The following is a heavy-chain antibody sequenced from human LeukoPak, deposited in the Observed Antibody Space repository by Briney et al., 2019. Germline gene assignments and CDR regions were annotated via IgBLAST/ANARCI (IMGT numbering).Heavy chain of an antibody. CDR1: GGSFSGYY. D-gene: IGHD3-3*01. J-gene: IGHJ4*02. Sequence: PSETLSLTCAVYGGSFSGYYWSWIRQPPGKGLEWIGEINHSGSTNYNPSLKSRVTISVDTPKNQFSLKLSSVTAADTAVYYCARVGAYPYYDFWSGYYNYWGQGTLVTVSS. CDR2: INHSGST. V-gene: IGHV4-34*01. CDR3: ARVGAYPYYDFWSGYYNY.